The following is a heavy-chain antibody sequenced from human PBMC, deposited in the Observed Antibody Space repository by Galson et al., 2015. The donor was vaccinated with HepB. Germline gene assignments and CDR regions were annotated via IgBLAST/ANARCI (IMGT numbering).Heavy chain of an antibody. Sequence: SLRLSCAAPGFTFSSYAMHWVRQAPGKGLEWVSGISWNSGSIGYADSVKGRFTISRDNAKNSLYLQMNSLRAEDTALYYCAKDWAYCSSTSCYGPFDYWGQGTLVTVSS. CDR2: ISWNSGSI. CDR3: AKDWAYCSSTSCYGPFDY. CDR1: GFTFSSYA. V-gene: IGHV3-9*01. J-gene: IGHJ4*02. D-gene: IGHD2-2*01.